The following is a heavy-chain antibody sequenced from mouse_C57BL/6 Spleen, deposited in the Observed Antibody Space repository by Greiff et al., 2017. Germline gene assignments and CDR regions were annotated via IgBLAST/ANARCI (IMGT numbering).Heavy chain of an antibody. CDR3: ARETAYGNFFDY. J-gene: IGHJ2*01. V-gene: IGHV1-64*01. CDR2: IHPNSGST. CDR1: GYTFTSYW. D-gene: IGHD2-1*01. Sequence: VQLQQPGAELVKPGASVKLSCKASGYTFTSYWMHWVKQRPGQGLEWIGMIHPNSGSTNYNEKFKSKATLTVDKSSSTAYMQLSSLTSEDSAVYYCARETAYGNFFDYWGQGTTLTVSS.